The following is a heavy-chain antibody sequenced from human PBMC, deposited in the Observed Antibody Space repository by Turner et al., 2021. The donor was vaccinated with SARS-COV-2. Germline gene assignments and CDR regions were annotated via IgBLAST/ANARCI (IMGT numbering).Heavy chain of an antibody. CDR3: AKSNRGSYYYGMDV. Sequence: QVQLVESGGGVVQPGRYLRPSCAASGFTFSNYGMHWVRQAPGKALDWVALISYDGSNKYYADSVKGRFTISRDNSKNTLYLQMNSLRAEDTAVYYCAKSNRGSYYYGMDVWGQGTTVTVSS. D-gene: IGHD3-10*01. V-gene: IGHV3-30*18. J-gene: IGHJ6*02. CDR2: ISYDGSNK. CDR1: GFTFSNYG.